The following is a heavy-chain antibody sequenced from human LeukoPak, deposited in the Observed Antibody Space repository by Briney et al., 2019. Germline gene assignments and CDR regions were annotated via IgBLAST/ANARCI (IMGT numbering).Heavy chain of an antibody. J-gene: IGHJ5*02. CDR3: ARPFHCSGGSCYSA. V-gene: IGHV4-34*01. D-gene: IGHD2-15*01. Sequence: SETLSLTCAVYGGSFSGYYWSWIRQPPGKGLEWIGEINHSGSTNYNPSLKSRVTISVDTPKNQFSLKLSSVTAADTAVYYCARPFHCSGGSCYSAWGQGTLVTVSS. CDR2: INHSGST. CDR1: GGSFSGYY.